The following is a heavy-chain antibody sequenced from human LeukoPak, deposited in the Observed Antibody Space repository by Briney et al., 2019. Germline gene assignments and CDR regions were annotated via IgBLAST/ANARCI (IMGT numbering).Heavy chain of an antibody. V-gene: IGHV3-23*01. CDR1: GFTFSSYW. D-gene: IGHD1-26*01. J-gene: IGHJ4*01. Sequence: PGGSLRLSCAASGFTFSSYWMSWVRQAPGKGLEWVSAISGSGGSTYYADSVKGRFTISRDNSKNTLYLQMNSLRAEDTAVYYCAKEIRVGATRSWALDYWXXXTLXXXSS. CDR2: ISGSGGST. CDR3: AKEIRVGATRSWALDY.